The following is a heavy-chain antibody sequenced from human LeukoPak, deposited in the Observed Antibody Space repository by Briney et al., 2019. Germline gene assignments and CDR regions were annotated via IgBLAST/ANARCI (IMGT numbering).Heavy chain of an antibody. J-gene: IGHJ4*02. V-gene: IGHV3-21*01. Sequence: PGGSLRLSCAASGFTVSHNYMSWVRQAPGKGLEWVSSISSSSSYIYYADSVKGRFTISRDNAKNSLYLQMNSLRAEDTAVYYCARDMGPYYYDSSGTPFNALDYWGQGTLVTVSS. CDR3: ARDMGPYYYDSSGTPFNALDY. D-gene: IGHD3-22*01. CDR2: ISSSSSYI. CDR1: GFTVSHNY.